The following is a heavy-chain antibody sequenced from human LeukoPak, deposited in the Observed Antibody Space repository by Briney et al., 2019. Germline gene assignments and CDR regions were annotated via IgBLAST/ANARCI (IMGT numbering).Heavy chain of an antibody. CDR2: IYYSGST. D-gene: IGHD3-10*01. J-gene: IGHJ4*02. CDR1: GGSLSSYY. V-gene: IGHV4-59*08. CDR3: ARHGSPSGSGIDY. Sequence: PSETLSLTCTVSGGSLSSYYWSWIRQPPGKGLEWIGYIYYSGSTNYNPSLKSRVTISVDTSKNQFSLKLSSVTAADTAVYYCARHGSPSGSGIDYWGQGTLVTVSS.